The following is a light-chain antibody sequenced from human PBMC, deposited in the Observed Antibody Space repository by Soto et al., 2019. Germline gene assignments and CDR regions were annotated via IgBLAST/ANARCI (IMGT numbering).Light chain of an antibody. Sequence: QSALTQPPSASGSPGQSVTISCTGTSSDVGGYNYVSWYQQHPGKAPKLMFYEVSKRPSGVPDRFSGSKSGNTASLTVSGLQAEDEADYYCSSYAGSNNLVFGGGTKLPVL. V-gene: IGLV2-8*01. CDR1: SSDVGGYNY. CDR3: SSYAGSNNLV. CDR2: EVS. J-gene: IGLJ2*01.